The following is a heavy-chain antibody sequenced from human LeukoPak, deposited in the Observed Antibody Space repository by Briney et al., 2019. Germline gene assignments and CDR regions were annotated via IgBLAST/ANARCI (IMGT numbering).Heavy chain of an antibody. J-gene: IGHJ3*02. CDR1: EFIFISYW. V-gene: IGHV3-7*05. CDR2: IKQDGSET. D-gene: IGHD3-22*01. CDR3: ARDRHYYDSSGYYYDAFDI. Sequence: GGSLRLSCAASEFIFISYWMTWFRQSPGKGLEGVANIKQDGSETDYVDSFKGRFTIYRDNARNSLYLQMNSLRAEDTAVYYRARDRHYYDSSGYYYDAFDIWGQGTMVTVSS.